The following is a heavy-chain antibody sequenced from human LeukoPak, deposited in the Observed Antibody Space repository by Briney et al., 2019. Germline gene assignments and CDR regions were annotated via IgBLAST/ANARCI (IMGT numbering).Heavy chain of an antibody. Sequence: GGSLRLSCTASGFTFGDYAMSWFRQAPGKGLEWVCFIRTKAYGATTEYAASVKGRFTISRDDSKGIVYLQMNSLKTEDTAVYYCARDWYSSGRWGQGTLVTVSS. CDR2: IRTKAYGATT. CDR1: GFTFGDYA. V-gene: IGHV3-49*03. J-gene: IGHJ4*02. CDR3: ARDWYSSGR. D-gene: IGHD6-19*01.